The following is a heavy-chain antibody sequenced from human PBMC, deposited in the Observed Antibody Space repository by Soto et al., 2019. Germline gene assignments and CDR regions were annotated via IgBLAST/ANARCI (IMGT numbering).Heavy chain of an antibody. CDR2: ISYGGSNK. Sequence: PGGSLRLSCAASGFTFSSYGMHWVRQAPGKGLEWAAVISYGGSNKYYADSVKGRFTISRDNSKNTLYLQMNSLRAEDTAVYYCAKGLSTGRPKFDYWGQGTLVTVSS. CDR3: AKGLSTGRPKFDY. V-gene: IGHV3-30*18. CDR1: GFTFSSYG. J-gene: IGHJ4*02.